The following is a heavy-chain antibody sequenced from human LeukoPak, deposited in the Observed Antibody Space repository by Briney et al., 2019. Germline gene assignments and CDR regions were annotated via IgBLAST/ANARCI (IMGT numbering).Heavy chain of an antibody. CDR1: GVSFSSHG. J-gene: IGHJ4*02. V-gene: IGHV3-30*19. CDR3: ARGVVGTTGMGYYFDY. D-gene: IGHD1-26*01. Sequence: GGSLRLSCAASGVSFSSHGMHWVRQAPGKGLEWVTVISNDGSNKYYADSVKGRFTISRDNSKNTLYLQMSSLRADDTAIYYCARGVVGTTGMGYYFDYWGQGTLVTVSS. CDR2: ISNDGSNK.